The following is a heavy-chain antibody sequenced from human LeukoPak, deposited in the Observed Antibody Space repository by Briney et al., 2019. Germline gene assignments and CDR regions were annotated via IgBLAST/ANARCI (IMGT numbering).Heavy chain of an antibody. J-gene: IGHJ2*01. Sequence: PSETLSLTCEVSGDSLSSGGYSWSWIRQPPGKGLEWIGYIRYSGSTYYNPSLKSRLTMSVEASKTQFSLRLSSVTAADTAVYYCARDSHNYGRWYFDLWGRGTLVTVSS. CDR1: GDSLSSGGYS. D-gene: IGHD3-10*01. CDR2: IRYSGST. V-gene: IGHV4-30-4*07. CDR3: ARDSHNYGRWYFDL.